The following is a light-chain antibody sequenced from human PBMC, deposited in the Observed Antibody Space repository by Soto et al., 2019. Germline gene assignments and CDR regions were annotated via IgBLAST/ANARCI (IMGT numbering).Light chain of an antibody. Sequence: EIVLTQSQATLSLSPGERAPLSWLASQSVTSYLAWYQQKPGQAPRLLIYDASNRATGIPARFSGSGSGTDFTLTISSLEPGDFALYYCQQRSNWPLTFGGGTKVDIK. J-gene: IGKJ4*01. CDR1: QSVTSY. CDR3: QQRSNWPLT. CDR2: DAS. V-gene: IGKV3-11*01.